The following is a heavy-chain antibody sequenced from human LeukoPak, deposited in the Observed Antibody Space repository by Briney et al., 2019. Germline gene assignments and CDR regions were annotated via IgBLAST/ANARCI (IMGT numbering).Heavy chain of an antibody. CDR3: ARVLGTSYFDY. J-gene: IGHJ4*02. Sequence: GGSLRLSCAASGFTFSSYSMNWVRQAPGKGLEWVSYISSSSSTIYYADSVKGRFTLSRDNAKNSLYLQLSSLRDEDTAVYYCARVLGTSYFDYWGQGTLVTVSS. CDR2: ISSSSSTI. V-gene: IGHV3-48*02. D-gene: IGHD3-10*01. CDR1: GFTFSSYS.